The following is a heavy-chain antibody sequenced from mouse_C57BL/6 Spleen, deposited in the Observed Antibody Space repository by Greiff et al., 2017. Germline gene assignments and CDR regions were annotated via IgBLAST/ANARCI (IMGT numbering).Heavy chain of an antibody. J-gene: IGHJ1*03. CDR1: GYTFTDYN. Sequence: VQLQQSGPELVKPGASVKIPCKASGYTFTDYNMDWVKQSHGKSLEWIGDINPNNGGTIYNQKFKGKATLTVDKSSSTAYMELRSLTSEDTAVYYCARYHYYGSSYEYLDVWGTGTTVSVSS. CDR3: ARYHYYGSSYEYLDV. V-gene: IGHV1-18*01. CDR2: INPNNGGT. D-gene: IGHD1-1*01.